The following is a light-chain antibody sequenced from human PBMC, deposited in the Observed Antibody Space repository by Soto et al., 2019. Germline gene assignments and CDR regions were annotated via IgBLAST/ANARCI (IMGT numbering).Light chain of an antibody. CDR1: QGLNRN. J-gene: IGKJ1*01. Sequence: ETVLTQSPATLSVSPGETATLSCTPSQGLNRNLAWYQQKLGQAPRVLIYGASTRAAGIPARFSGSGSGTEFILTISSLQSEDFAVYYCHEYNTWPWTFGQGTKVEIK. V-gene: IGKV3-15*01. CDR3: HEYNTWPWT. CDR2: GAS.